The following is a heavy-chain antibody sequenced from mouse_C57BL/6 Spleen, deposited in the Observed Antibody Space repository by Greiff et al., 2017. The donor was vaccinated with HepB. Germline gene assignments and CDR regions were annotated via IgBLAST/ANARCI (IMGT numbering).Heavy chain of an antibody. Sequence: VQLQQPGAELVKPGASVKMSCKASGYTFTSYWITWVKQRPGQGLEWIGDIYPGSGSTNYNEKFKSKATLTVDTSSSTAYMQLSSLTSEDSAVYYCARELGSSSWFAYWGQGTLVTVSA. J-gene: IGHJ3*01. CDR3: ARELGSSSWFAY. D-gene: IGHD1-1*01. CDR1: GYTFTSYW. CDR2: IYPGSGST. V-gene: IGHV1-55*01.